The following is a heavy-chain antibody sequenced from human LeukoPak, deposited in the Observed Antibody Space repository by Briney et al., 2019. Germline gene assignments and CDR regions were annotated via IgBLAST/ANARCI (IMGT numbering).Heavy chain of an antibody. CDR3: ARGGHYYGSGSYSPTHFDY. D-gene: IGHD3-10*01. V-gene: IGHV4-30-2*01. J-gene: IGHJ4*02. CDR1: GGSISSGGYS. Sequence: SQTLSLTCAVSGGSISSGGYSWSWIRQPPGKGLEWIGYIYHSGSTYYNPSLKSRVTISVDRSKNQFSLKLSSVTAADTAVYYCARGGHYYGSGSYSPTHFDYWGQGTLSPSPQ. CDR2: IYHSGST.